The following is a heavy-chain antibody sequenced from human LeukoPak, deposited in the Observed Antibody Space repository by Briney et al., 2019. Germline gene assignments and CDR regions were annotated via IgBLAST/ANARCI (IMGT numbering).Heavy chain of an antibody. D-gene: IGHD3-3*01. Sequence: GASVKVSCKTSGYRFTSYAINWVRQAPGQGLEWMGWINPNSGGTNYAQKFQGRVTMTRDTSISTAYMELSRLRSDDTAVYYCARDAEDFWSGYPDYWGQGTLVTVSS. J-gene: IGHJ4*02. V-gene: IGHV1-2*02. CDR2: INPNSGGT. CDR3: ARDAEDFWSGYPDY. CDR1: GYRFTSYA.